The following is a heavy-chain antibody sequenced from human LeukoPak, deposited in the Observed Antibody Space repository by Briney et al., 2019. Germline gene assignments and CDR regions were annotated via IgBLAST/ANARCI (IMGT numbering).Heavy chain of an antibody. CDR1: GGSFSGYY. V-gene: IGHV4-34*01. J-gene: IGHJ6*02. CDR2: INHSGST. Sequence: SETLSLICAVYGGSFSGYYWSWIRQPPGKGLEGIGEINHSGSTNYNPSLKSRVTISVDTSKNQFSLKLSSVTAADTAVYYCARDSLPAANYGMDVWGQGTTVTVSS. CDR3: ARDSLPAANYGMDV. D-gene: IGHD2-2*01.